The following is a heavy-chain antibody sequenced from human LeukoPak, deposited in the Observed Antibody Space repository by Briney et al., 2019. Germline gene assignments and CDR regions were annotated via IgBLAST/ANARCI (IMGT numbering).Heavy chain of an antibody. V-gene: IGHV3-21*01. CDR3: ARHSSYNNGWGPFDY. CDR2: ISSSSTYI. CDR1: GLTFNTHS. Sequence: SGGSLRLSCAASGLTFNTHSMSWVRQAPGKGLEWVASISSSSTYIYYADSVKGRFTISRDNAKKSLYLEMNSLRAEDTAVHYCARHSSYNNGWGPFDYWGQGTLVTVSS. D-gene: IGHD6-19*01. J-gene: IGHJ4*02.